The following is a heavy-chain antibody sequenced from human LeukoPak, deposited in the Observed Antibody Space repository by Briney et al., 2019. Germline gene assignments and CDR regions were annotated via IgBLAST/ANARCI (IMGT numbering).Heavy chain of an antibody. CDR2: IYYSGDT. D-gene: IGHD4-17*01. J-gene: IGHJ4*02. Sequence: PSETLSLTCDVSRYSISSNCYWAWIRQPPGKALEWLGSIYYSGDTYYNPSLKSRVTCSVDTSKNQFSLKLNSVTAADTAVYYCARAHYDGDYQYYFDYWGQGIPVTVSS. V-gene: IGHV4-38-2*01. CDR1: RYSISSNCY. CDR3: ARAHYDGDYQYYFDY.